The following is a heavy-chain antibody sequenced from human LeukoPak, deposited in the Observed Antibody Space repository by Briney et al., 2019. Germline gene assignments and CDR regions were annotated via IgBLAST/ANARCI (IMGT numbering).Heavy chain of an antibody. CDR1: GGSISSYY. J-gene: IGHJ5*02. D-gene: IGHD4-17*01. Sequence: NPSETLSLTCTVSGGSISSYYWSWIRQPPGKGLEWIGSIYYSGITYYNSSLKSRVTISVDTSKNQFSLKLSSVTAADTAVYYCARGMTTGWYALGRNWFDPWGQGTLVTVSS. V-gene: IGHV4-59*12. CDR3: ARGMTTGWYALGRNWFDP. CDR2: IYYSGIT.